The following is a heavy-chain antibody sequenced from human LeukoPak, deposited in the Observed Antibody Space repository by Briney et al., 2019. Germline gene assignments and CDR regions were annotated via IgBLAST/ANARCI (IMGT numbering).Heavy chain of an antibody. D-gene: IGHD3-9*01. CDR1: GFTFSSYS. Sequence: GGSLRLSCAASGFTFSSYSMNWVRQAPGKGLEWVSSISSSSSYIYYADSVKGRFTISRDNSKNTLYLQMNSLRAEDTAVYYCARDRNDILTGYYMEPFDYWGQGTLVTVSS. CDR2: ISSSSSYI. J-gene: IGHJ4*02. V-gene: IGHV3-21*01. CDR3: ARDRNDILTGYYMEPFDY.